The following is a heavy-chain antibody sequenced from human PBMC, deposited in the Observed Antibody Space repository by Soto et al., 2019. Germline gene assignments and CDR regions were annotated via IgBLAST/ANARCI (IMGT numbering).Heavy chain of an antibody. Sequence: GGSLRLSCAASGFTFSSYGMHWVRQAPGKGLEWVAVIWYDGSNKYYADSVKGRFTISRDNSKNTLYLQMNSLRAEDTAVYYCARARRWGVDYFDYWGQGTLVTVSS. CDR1: GFTFSSYG. D-gene: IGHD3-16*01. J-gene: IGHJ4*02. CDR2: IWYDGSNK. V-gene: IGHV3-33*01. CDR3: ARARRWGVDYFDY.